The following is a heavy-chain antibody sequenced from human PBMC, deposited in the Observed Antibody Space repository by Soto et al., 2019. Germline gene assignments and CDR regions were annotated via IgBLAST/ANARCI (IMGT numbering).Heavy chain of an antibody. J-gene: IGHJ3*01. CDR2: INSDESDT. Sequence: EVQLVESGGGLVQPGGSLRLSCAASGFTFSNYWMHWVRQAPGKGLVWVSRINSDESDTSYADSVKGRFTISRDNAKNTLYLQMNSLSAEDTAVYYCARDPRVVFALWGQGTMVTVSS. CDR3: ARDPRVVFAL. D-gene: IGHD2-15*01. CDR1: GFTFSNYW. V-gene: IGHV3-74*01.